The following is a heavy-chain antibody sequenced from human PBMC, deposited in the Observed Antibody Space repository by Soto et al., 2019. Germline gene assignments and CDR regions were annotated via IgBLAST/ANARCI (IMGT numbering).Heavy chain of an antibody. Sequence: GASVKVSCKVSGYTLTELSMHWVRQAPGKGLEWMGGFDPEDGETIYAQKFQGRVTMTEDTSTDTAYMELSSLRSEDTAVYYCATDGITMARGVIIGLTGGMDVWGQGTTVTVSS. CDR1: GYTLTELS. CDR2: FDPEDGET. V-gene: IGHV1-24*01. J-gene: IGHJ6*02. D-gene: IGHD3-10*01. CDR3: ATDGITMARGVIIGLTGGMDV.